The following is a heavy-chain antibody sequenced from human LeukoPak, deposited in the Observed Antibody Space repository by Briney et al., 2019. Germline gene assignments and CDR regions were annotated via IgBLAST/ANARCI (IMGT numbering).Heavy chain of an antibody. Sequence: PGGSLRLSCVASGFTFSSYVMNWVRQAPGKGLEWVSAISGSGGSTYYADSVKGRFTISRDNAKNSLYLQMNSLRAEDTAVYYCAFTPYGVAGDWGQGTLVTVSS. CDR2: ISGSGGST. V-gene: IGHV3-23*01. J-gene: IGHJ4*02. D-gene: IGHD2-15*01. CDR1: GFTFSSYV. CDR3: AFTPYGVAGD.